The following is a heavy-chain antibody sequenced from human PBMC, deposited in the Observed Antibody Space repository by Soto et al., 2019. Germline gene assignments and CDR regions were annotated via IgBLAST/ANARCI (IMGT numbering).Heavy chain of an antibody. CDR3: SAARRKTHFDY. Sequence: GGSLRLSCAASGFTFSSYWMHWVRQAPGKGLVWVSRINSDGSSTSYADSVKGRFTISRDNAKNTLYLQMNSLRAEDTAVYYCSAARRKTHFDYWGQGTLVTVSS. CDR2: INSDGSST. J-gene: IGHJ4*02. D-gene: IGHD6-6*01. V-gene: IGHV3-74*01. CDR1: GFTFSSYW.